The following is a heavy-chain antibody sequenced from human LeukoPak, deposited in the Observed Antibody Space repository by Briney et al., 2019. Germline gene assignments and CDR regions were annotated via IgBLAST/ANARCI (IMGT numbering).Heavy chain of an antibody. J-gene: IGHJ4*02. CDR2: ISGSGGST. Sequence: GGSLRLSCAASGFTFSSYAMSWVRQAPGKGLEWVSAISGSGGSTYYAASVKGRFTVSRDNSKNTLFLQMNSLRAEDTAVYYCAKDGGLWVSAHWGDSWGRGPLVTVSS. CDR3: AKDGGLWVSAHWGDS. V-gene: IGHV3-23*01. D-gene: IGHD7-27*01. CDR1: GFTFSSYA.